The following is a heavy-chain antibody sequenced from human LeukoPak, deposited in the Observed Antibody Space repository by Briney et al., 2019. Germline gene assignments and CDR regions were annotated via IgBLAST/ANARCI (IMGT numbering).Heavy chain of an antibody. J-gene: IGHJ4*02. D-gene: IGHD3-3*01. Sequence: GGSLRLSCAASGFTFSSYAMRWVRQAPGKGLEWVAVISYDGSNKYYADSVKGRFTISRDNSKNTLYLQMNSLRAEDTAVYYCARDSRPANYYDFWSGYYTYFDYWGQGTLVTVSS. V-gene: IGHV3-30-3*01. CDR2: ISYDGSNK. CDR3: ARDSRPANYYDFWSGYYTYFDY. CDR1: GFTFSSYA.